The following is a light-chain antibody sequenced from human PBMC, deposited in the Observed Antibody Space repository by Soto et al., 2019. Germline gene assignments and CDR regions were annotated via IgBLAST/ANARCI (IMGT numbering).Light chain of an antibody. Sequence: QSFLTQPASVSGSPVQSITISCTGTSSDVGGGNYFAWYQQHPGKSPKLMIYEVSNRPSGVSNRFSGSKSGNTASLTISGLQDEDEDDYYCSPYTSRLXGYVVGTGTKVXV. CDR3: SPYTSRLXGYV. J-gene: IGLJ1*01. CDR2: EVS. V-gene: IGLV2-14*01. CDR1: SSDVGGGNY.